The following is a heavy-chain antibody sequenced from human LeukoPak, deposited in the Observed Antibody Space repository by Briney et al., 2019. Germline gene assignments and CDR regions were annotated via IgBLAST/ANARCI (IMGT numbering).Heavy chain of an antibody. CDR2: IKQDGSEK. CDR1: GLTFSSYW. V-gene: IGHV3-7*01. D-gene: IGHD3-10*01. Sequence: GGSLRLSCAASGLTFSSYWMSWVRQAPGKGLEWVANIKQDGSEKYYVDSVKGRFTISRDNSKNTLYLQMNSLRAEDTAVYYCARDRSRGLLDAFDIWGQGTMVTVSS. J-gene: IGHJ3*02. CDR3: ARDRSRGLLDAFDI.